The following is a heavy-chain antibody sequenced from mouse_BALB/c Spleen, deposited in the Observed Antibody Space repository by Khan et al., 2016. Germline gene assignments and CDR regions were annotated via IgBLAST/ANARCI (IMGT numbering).Heavy chain of an antibody. CDR2: INTYIGEP. CDR1: GYTFTNYG. CDR3: ASGGDYGGFTY. J-gene: IGHJ3*01. D-gene: IGHD2-13*01. Sequence: LVESGPELKKPGETVKISCKASGYTFTNYGMNWVKQAPGKGLKWMGWINTYIGEPTYADDFKGRFAFSLETSASTAYLQINNLKKDDTATYFCASGGDYGGFTYWGQGTLVTVSA. V-gene: IGHV9-3-1*01.